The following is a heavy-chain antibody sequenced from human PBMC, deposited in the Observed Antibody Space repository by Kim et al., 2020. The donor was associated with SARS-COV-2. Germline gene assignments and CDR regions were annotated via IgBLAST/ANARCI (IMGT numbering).Heavy chain of an antibody. CDR1: GFTFSSYD. CDR2: ISSSGSNK. V-gene: IGHV3-48*03. J-gene: IGHJ4*02. D-gene: IGHD1-26*01. Sequence: GGSLRLSCAASGFTFSSYDMNWVRQAPGKGLEWVSYISSSGSNKYYADSVKGRFTISRDNAKNSLYLQMNSLRAEDTAVYYCAREELGANRYDYWGQGTLVTVSS. CDR3: AREELGANRYDY.